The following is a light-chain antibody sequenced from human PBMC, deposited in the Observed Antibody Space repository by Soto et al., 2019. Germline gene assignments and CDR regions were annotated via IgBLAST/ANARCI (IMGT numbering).Light chain of an antibody. J-gene: IGKJ1*01. CDR2: GVS. CDR1: QSVSSSY. Sequence: EIVLTQSPGTLSLSPGESATLSCRASQSVSSSYLAWYQRKPGQAPRLLIYGVSSRATGIPDRFSGSGSGTVFTLTISRLEPEDFAVYYCQQYDNSPWTFGQGTKVEIK. CDR3: QQYDNSPWT. V-gene: IGKV3-20*01.